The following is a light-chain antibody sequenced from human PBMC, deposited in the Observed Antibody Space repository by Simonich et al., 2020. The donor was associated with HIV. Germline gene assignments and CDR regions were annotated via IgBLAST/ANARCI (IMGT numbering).Light chain of an antibody. CDR1: SSDVGSYNL. CDR2: EGS. Sequence: QSALTQPASVSGSPGQSITISCTGTSSDVGSYNLVSWYLQHPGKAPKLMIYEGSKRPSGVSNRFSGSKSGNTASLTISGLQAEDEADYYCSSYTSSSTWVFGGGTKLTVL. J-gene: IGLJ3*02. CDR3: SSYTSSSTWV. V-gene: IGLV2-14*02.